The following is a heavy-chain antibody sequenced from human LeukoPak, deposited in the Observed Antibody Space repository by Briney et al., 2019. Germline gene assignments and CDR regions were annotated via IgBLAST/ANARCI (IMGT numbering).Heavy chain of an antibody. Sequence: GGSLRLSCAASGFTVSSNYMSWVRQAPGKGLEWVSVIYSGGSTYYADSVKGRFTISRDNSKNTLYLQMNSLRAEDTAVYYCAKMVTATMRNWFDPWGHGTQVTVSS. CDR2: IYSGGST. CDR3: AKMVTATMRNWFDP. V-gene: IGHV3-53*01. CDR1: GFTVSSNY. J-gene: IGHJ5*02. D-gene: IGHD2-21*02.